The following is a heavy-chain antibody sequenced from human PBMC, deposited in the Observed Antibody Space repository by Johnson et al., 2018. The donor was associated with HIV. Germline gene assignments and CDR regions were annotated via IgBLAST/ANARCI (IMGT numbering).Heavy chain of an antibody. CDR1: GFTFSSYA. J-gene: IGHJ3*02. V-gene: IGHV3-30*04. Sequence: QVQLVESGGGVVRPGGSLRLSCAASGFTFSSYAMHWVRQAPGKGLEWVAVISYDGSNKYYVDSVKGRFTISRDNSKNTLYLQMNSLRAEDTAVYYCASPLEAAAGPMDAFDIWGQGTMVTVSS. CDR3: ASPLEAAAGPMDAFDI. CDR2: ISYDGSNK. D-gene: IGHD6-13*01.